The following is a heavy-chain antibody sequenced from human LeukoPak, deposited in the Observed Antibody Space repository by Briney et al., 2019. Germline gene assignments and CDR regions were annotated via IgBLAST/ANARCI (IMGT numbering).Heavy chain of an antibody. CDR1: GYTFTSYG. J-gene: IGHJ3*02. CDR2: ISAYNGNT. CDR3: ASTMIVVVMKGAFDI. Sequence: GASVKVSCKASGYTFTSYGISWVRQAPGQGLEWMGWISAYNGNTNYAQKFQGRVTITTDESTSTAYMELSSLRSEDTAVYYCASTMIVVVMKGAFDIWGQGTMVTVSS. V-gene: IGHV1-18*01. D-gene: IGHD3-22*01.